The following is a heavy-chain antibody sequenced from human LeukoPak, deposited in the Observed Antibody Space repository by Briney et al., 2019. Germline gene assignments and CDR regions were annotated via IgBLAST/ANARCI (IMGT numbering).Heavy chain of an antibody. D-gene: IGHD3-22*01. V-gene: IGHV3-48*01. Sequence: PGGSLRLSCAASGFTFSSYSMNWVRQAPGKGLEWVAYISSSSSTIYYADSVKGRFTISRDNAKNSLYLQMYSLRAEDTAAYYCARDDYYDSSGYFDYWGQGTLVTVSS. CDR2: ISSSSSTI. J-gene: IGHJ4*02. CDR3: ARDDYYDSSGYFDY. CDR1: GFTFSSYS.